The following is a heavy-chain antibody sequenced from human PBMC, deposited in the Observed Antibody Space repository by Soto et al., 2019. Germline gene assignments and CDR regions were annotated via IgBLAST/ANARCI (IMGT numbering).Heavy chain of an antibody. D-gene: IGHD4-17*01. CDR1: GFTFSSYA. V-gene: IGHV3-30-3*01. CDR3: ASAPTTVVTPYYFDY. CDR2: ISYDGSNK. J-gene: IGHJ4*02. Sequence: QVPLVESGGGVVQPGRSLRLSCAASGFTFSSYAMHWVRQAPGKGLEWVAVISYDGSNKYYADSVKGRFTISRDNSKNTLYLQMNSLRAEDTAVYYCASAPTTVVTPYYFDYWGQGTLVTVSS.